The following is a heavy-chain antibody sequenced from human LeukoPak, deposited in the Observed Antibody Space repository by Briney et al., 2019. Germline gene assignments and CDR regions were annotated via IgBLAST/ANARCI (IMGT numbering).Heavy chain of an antibody. V-gene: IGHV4-4*07. CDR3: AREDSISWRSFDY. CDR1: GGSISNYY. D-gene: IGHD3-3*01. Sequence: SETLSLTCSVSGGSISNYYWSWIRQPAGKGLEWIGHIHTSENTNYNPSLKSRVTMSVDTSKNQFSLKLSSVTAADTAVYYCAREDSISWRSFDYRGQGTLVTVSS. J-gene: IGHJ4*02. CDR2: IHTSENT.